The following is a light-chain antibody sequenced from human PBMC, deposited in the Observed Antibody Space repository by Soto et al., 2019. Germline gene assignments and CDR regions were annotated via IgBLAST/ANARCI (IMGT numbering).Light chain of an antibody. J-gene: IGLJ1*01. CDR3: SSRTTSNPYV. CDR1: SSDIGADNS. Sequence: QSVLTQPASVSGSPGQSITISCTGTSSDIGADNSVSWYQQHPGKAPKLMIYEVSNRPSGVSNRFSASKSGNTASLTISGLQAEDEADYYCSSRTTSNPYVFGTGTKLTVL. CDR2: EVS. V-gene: IGLV2-14*01.